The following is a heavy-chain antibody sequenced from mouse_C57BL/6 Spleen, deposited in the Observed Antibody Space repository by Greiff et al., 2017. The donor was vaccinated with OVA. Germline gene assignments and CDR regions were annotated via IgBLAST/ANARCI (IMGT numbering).Heavy chain of an antibody. CDR1: GYTFTDYE. CDR2: IDPDTGGT. V-gene: IGHV1-15*01. CDR3: TRKRGHFDY. Sequence: VQVVESGAELVRPGASVTLSCKASGYTFTDYEMHWVKQTPVHGLEWIGAIDPDTGGTAYNQKFKGKAILTADKSSSTAYMELRSLTSEDSAVYYCTRKRGHFDYWGQGTTLTVSS. J-gene: IGHJ2*01.